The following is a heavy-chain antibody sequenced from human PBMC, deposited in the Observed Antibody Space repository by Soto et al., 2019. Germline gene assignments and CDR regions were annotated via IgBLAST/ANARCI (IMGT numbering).Heavy chain of an antibody. CDR1: CGSISLYY. CDR2: IYYSGST. V-gene: IGHV4-59*01. Sequence: LSLTCTFSCGSISLYYWSWIRHPPGKGLEWIGYIYYSGSTNYNPSLKSRVTISVDTSKNQFSLKLSSVTAADTAVYYCARGGLDVDTHFDYWRQGTLVTVSS. J-gene: IGHJ4*02. CDR3: ARGGLDVDTHFDY. D-gene: IGHD5-18*01.